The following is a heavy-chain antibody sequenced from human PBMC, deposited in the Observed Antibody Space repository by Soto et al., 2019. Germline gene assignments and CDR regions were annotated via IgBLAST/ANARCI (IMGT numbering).Heavy chain of an antibody. Sequence: VGSLRLSCAASGFTFSNAWMNWVRQAKGKGLEWVGRIKSKTDGGTTDYAAPVKGRFTISRDDSKNTLYLQMNSLKTEDTAVYYCTTDFCPTMILAFDIWGQGTMVTVSS. CDR1: GFTFSNAW. V-gene: IGHV3-15*07. J-gene: IGHJ3*02. CDR3: TTDFCPTMILAFDI. CDR2: IKSKTDGGTT. D-gene: IGHD3-22*01.